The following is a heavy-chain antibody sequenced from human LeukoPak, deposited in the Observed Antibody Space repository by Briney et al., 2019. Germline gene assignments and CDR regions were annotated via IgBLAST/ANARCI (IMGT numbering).Heavy chain of an antibody. V-gene: IGHV1-2*02. D-gene: IGHD3-22*01. CDR2: INPNSGGT. CDR3: ARDGPTDSGGYYYVLDY. Sequence: ASVKVSCKASGYTFTGYYMHWVRQAPEQGLEWMGWINPNSGGTNYAQNFQGRVTMTRDTSISTAYMELSRLRSDDTAVYYCARDGPTDSGGYYYVLDYWGQGTLVTVSS. J-gene: IGHJ4*02. CDR1: GYTFTGYY.